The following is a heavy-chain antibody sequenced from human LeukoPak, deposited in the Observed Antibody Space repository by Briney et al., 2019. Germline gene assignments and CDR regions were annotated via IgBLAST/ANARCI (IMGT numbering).Heavy chain of an antibody. Sequence: GASVKVSCKTSEDTFSSHVFSWMRQAPGQGLEWLGGIIPIVGKPNYSQKSQGKVTITADKSSKTVYLELSRLTSDDTAVYYCASDSPTIEAAGPDYWGQGTLVSVSS. CDR1: EDTFSSHV. CDR3: ASDSPTIEAAGPDY. CDR2: IIPIVGKP. D-gene: IGHD2-15*01. J-gene: IGHJ4*02. V-gene: IGHV1-69*10.